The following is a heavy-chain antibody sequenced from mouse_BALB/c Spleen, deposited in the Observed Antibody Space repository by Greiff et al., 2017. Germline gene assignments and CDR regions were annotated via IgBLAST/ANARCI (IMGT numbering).Heavy chain of an antibody. Sequence: QVQLQQSGAELVRPGTSVKISCKASGYAFTNYWLGWVKQRPGHGLEWIGDIYPGSGNTYYNEKFKGKATLTADKSSSTAYMQLSSLTSEDSAVYFCARGGYDRRYAMDYWGQGTSVTVSS. CDR3: ARGGYDRRYAMDY. D-gene: IGHD2-3*01. CDR1: GYAFTNYW. CDR2: IYPGSGNT. V-gene: IGHV1-63*01. J-gene: IGHJ4*01.